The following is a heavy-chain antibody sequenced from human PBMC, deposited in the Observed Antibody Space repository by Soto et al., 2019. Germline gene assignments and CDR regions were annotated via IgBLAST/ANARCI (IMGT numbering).Heavy chain of an antibody. D-gene: IGHD2-15*01. J-gene: IGHJ6*02. CDR2: IYPGDSDT. V-gene: IGHV5-51*01. CDR1: GYSFTSYW. CDR3: ASARYCSGGSCPHYYYYGMDV. Sequence: GESLKISCKGSGYSFTSYWIGWVRQMPGKGLEWMGIIYPGDSDTRYSPSFQGQVTISADKSISTAYLQWSSLKASDTAMYYCASARYCSGGSCPHYYYYGMDVWGQGTTVTVSS.